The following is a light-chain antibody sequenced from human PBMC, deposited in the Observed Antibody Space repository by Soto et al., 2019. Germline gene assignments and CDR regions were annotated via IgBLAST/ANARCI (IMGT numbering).Light chain of an antibody. J-gene: IGKJ1*01. CDR1: HAIRSD. CDR3: LQDYNYPRT. V-gene: IGKV1-6*01. CDR2: AAS. Sequence: AVQMTQSPSSLSASVGDRVTITCRASHAIRSDLGWYQMKPGKVPKLLIYAASNLQSGVPSRFIGRGYGTDFTLTISSLQPEDFATYYCLQDYNYPRTFGQETKVEI.